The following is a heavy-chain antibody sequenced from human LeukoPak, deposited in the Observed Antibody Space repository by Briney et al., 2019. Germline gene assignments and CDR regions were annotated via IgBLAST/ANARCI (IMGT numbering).Heavy chain of an antibody. CDR1: GLNFSSRW. CDR2: IKEDGSEK. V-gene: IGHV3-7*03. J-gene: IGHJ4*02. CDR3: AEDGLSGSYSLDY. D-gene: IGHD1-26*01. Sequence: GGSLRLSCAASGLNFSSRWMNWVRQAPGQGLEWVASIKEDGSEKHYVDSVKGRFTISRDNGKNSLYLQMNSLRAEDTAVYYCAEDGLSGSYSLDYWGQGTLVTVSS.